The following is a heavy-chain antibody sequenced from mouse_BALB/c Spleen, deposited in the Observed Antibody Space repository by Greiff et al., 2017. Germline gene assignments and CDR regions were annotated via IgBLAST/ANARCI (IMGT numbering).Heavy chain of an antibody. Sequence: VQLQESGAELARPGASVKMSCKASGYTFTSYTMHWVKQRPGQGLEWIGYINPSSGYTNYNQKFKDKATLTADKSSSTAYMQLSSLTSEDSAVYYCARQSISGRGFAYWGQGTLVTVSA. CDR2: INPSSGYT. CDR1: GYTFTSYT. V-gene: IGHV1-4*01. CDR3: ARQSISGRGFAY. J-gene: IGHJ3*01. D-gene: IGHD4-1*01.